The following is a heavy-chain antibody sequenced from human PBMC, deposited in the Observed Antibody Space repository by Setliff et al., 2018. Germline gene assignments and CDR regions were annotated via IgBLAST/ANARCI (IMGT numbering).Heavy chain of an antibody. CDR1: GFTFGSYS. V-gene: IGHV3-21*03. Sequence: GESLKISCAASGFTFGSYSMHWVRQTPGKGLEWVSSISPDSYYIYYADSIKGRFTISRDNAKSSLYLQMNSLRAEDTAVFYCARSPANGGHDAFDIWGQGTMVTVSS. J-gene: IGHJ3*02. D-gene: IGHD6-25*01. CDR3: ARSPANGGHDAFDI. CDR2: ISPDSYYI.